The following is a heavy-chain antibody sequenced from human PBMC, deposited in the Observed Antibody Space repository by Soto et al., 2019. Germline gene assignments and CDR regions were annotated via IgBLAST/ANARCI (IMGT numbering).Heavy chain of an antibody. CDR1: GGSLSGNY. J-gene: IGHJ4*02. Sequence: PSETLSLTCAVYGGSLSGNYWGGIRQPPGKGLEWIGETHHSGSTAYNPSLKSRVTISVDTSRNQFSLKLNSVTAADTAVYYCARTTAAIHLNYWSQGTLVTVSS. CDR3: ARTTAAIHLNY. CDR2: THHSGST. V-gene: IGHV4-34*01. D-gene: IGHD2-21*02.